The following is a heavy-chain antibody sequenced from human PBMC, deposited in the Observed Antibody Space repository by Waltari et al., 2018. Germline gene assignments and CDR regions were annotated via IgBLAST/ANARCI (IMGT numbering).Heavy chain of an antibody. CDR2: ITPRFGAA. D-gene: IGHD3-10*01. CDR1: GGTFSSNA. J-gene: IGHJ4*02. Sequence: QVQLVQSGAEVKKPGSSVKVSCKASGGTFSSNAISWGGQAPGQGLGWRGGITPRFGAASDAQNFQGRVTNTAEESTSTAYMELSSLRSEDTAVYYCAMEGKTYYSQQPCYFDYWGQGTLVTVSS. CDR3: AMEGKTYYSQQPCYFDY. V-gene: IGHV1-69*01.